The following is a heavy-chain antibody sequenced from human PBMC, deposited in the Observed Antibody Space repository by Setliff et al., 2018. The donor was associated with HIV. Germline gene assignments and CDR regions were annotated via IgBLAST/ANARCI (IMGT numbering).Heavy chain of an antibody. J-gene: IGHJ4*02. CDR2: IYTSGST. CDR3: ARSPGVATITIFDY. D-gene: IGHD5-12*01. Sequence: SETLSLTCTVSGGSISSGRDYWSWIRQTAGKGLEWIGRIYTSGSTNYNPSLKSRVTISVDTSKNQVSLKLSSVTAADTAVYYCARSPGVATITIFDYWGQGTLVTVSS. V-gene: IGHV4-61*02. CDR1: GGSISSGRDY.